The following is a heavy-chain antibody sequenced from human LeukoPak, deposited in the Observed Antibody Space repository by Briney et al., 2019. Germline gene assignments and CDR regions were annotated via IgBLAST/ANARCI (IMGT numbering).Heavy chain of an antibody. J-gene: IGHJ1*01. CDR3: AKDKTSSSFEYFQH. Sequence: HAGGSLRLSCAASGFTFSSYALSWVRQAPGKGLEWVSAISGSGGATYYADSVKGRFTISRDNSKNTLYLQMNSLRAEDTAVYYCAKDKTSSSFEYFQHWGQGTLVTVSS. CDR1: GFTFSSYA. D-gene: IGHD6-6*01. CDR2: ISGSGGAT. V-gene: IGHV3-23*01.